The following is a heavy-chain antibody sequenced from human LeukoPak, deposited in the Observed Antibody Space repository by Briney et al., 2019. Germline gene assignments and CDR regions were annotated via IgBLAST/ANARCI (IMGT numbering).Heavy chain of an antibody. CDR1: GGTFSSYA. CDR3: ARGPSESDNVWFGESPTSHYYYMDV. V-gene: IGHV1-69*05. Sequence: ASVKVSCKASGGTFSSYAISWVRQAPGQGLEWMGGIIPIFGTANYAQKFQGRVTITTDESTSTAYMELSSLRSEDTAVYYCARGPSESDNVWFGESPTSHYYYMDVWGKGTTVTVSS. CDR2: IIPIFGTA. J-gene: IGHJ6*03. D-gene: IGHD3-10*01.